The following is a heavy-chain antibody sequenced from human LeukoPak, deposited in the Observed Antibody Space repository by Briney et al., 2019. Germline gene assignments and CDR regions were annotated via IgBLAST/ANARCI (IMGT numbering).Heavy chain of an antibody. CDR1: GFTFSRYG. V-gene: IGHV3-33*01. CDR3: ARDTGTGYYRLAY. J-gene: IGHJ4*02. Sequence: GGSLRLSCAASGFTFSRYGMHWVRQAPGKGLEWVAVIWFDGSKKDYADSVKGRFTISRDNSGNTLSLQMNSLRAEDTAVYYCARDTGTGYYRLAYWGPGTLVTVSS. D-gene: IGHD1-26*01. CDR2: IWFDGSKK.